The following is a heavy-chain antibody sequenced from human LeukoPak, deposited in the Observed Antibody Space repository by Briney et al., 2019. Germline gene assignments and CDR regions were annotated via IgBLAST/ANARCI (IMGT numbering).Heavy chain of an antibody. CDR1: GGSISGTDLY. CDR2: IHSSGNS. V-gene: IGHV4-39*01. Sequence: SETLSLTCTVSGGSISGTDLYWGWIRQLPGKGLEWIGNIHSSGNSFCNPSLKSRVTISVDTSKNQFSLKLSSVTAADTAVYYCARSRSRDFWSGDKGAFDIWGQGTMVTVSS. CDR3: ARSRSRDFWSGDKGAFDI. D-gene: IGHD3-3*01. J-gene: IGHJ3*02.